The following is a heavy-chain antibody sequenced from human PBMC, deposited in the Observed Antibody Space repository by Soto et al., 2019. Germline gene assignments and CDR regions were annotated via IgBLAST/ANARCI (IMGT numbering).Heavy chain of an antibody. Sequence: XTLSLPCIVSGGFVRGRSYFWGWIRQPPGKGLEWIGSISYSGSTHYSPSLRSRVTTYVDTSKNQFSLKLSSVTSADTSLYYCATGWGFCGGGSCQSAFDHWGQGTLGTVSS. CDR3: ATGWGFCGGGSCQSAFDH. CDR2: ISYSGST. D-gene: IGHD2-21*01. J-gene: IGHJ5*02. CDR1: GGFVRGRSYF. V-gene: IGHV4-39*01.